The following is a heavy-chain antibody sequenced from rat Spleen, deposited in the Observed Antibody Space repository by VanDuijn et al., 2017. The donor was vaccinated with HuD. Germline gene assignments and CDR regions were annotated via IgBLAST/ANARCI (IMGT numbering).Heavy chain of an antibody. Sequence: QVQLKESGPGLVQPSQTLTLTCTVSGFSLTSYNVHWVRQPPGRGLEWMGRMKFNGDTSYNSALKSRLSISRDTSKNQVFLKMSSLQTDDTGTYYCTGNWEYWGQGVMVTVSS. D-gene: IGHD5-1*01. CDR3: TGNWEY. CDR1: GFSLTSYN. CDR2: MKFNGDT. V-gene: IGHV2-63*01. J-gene: IGHJ2*01.